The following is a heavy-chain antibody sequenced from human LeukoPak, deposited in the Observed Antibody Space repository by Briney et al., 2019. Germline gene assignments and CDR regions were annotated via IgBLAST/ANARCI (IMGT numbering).Heavy chain of an antibody. CDR2: VYYDGTT. CDR3: AREDYCSGGICYPMKFDY. V-gene: IGHV4-59*01. Sequence: PSETLSLTCTVSGGSISNYYWSWIRQPPGKGLEWIGFVYYDGTTNYSPSLKSRVTISVDTSKNQFSLNVSSVTAADTAVHYCAREDYCSGGICYPMKFDYWGQGTLATVSS. D-gene: IGHD2-15*01. J-gene: IGHJ4*02. CDR1: GGSISNYY.